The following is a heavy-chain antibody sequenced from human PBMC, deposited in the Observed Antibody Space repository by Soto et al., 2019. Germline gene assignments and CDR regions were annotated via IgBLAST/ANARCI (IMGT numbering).Heavy chain of an antibody. CDR2: IKEDGGKT. Sequence: EVQLVESGGGLVHPGGSLRLSCVASGLTLSRYWMSWVRQAPGKGLEWVANIKEDGGKTYYVDSVKGRFTISRDNAKNSVYLQMNSLRVEDTAVYYCSRDYYGPGPDWGQGTLVIVSS. J-gene: IGHJ4*02. CDR1: GLTLSRYW. V-gene: IGHV3-7*04. CDR3: SRDYYGPGPD. D-gene: IGHD3-22*01.